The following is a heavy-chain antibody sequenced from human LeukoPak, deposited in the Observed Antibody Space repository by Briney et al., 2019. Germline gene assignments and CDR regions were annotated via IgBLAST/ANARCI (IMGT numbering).Heavy chain of an antibody. D-gene: IGHD4-17*01. CDR1: GFTFSDYY. Sequence: GGSLRLSCAASGFTFSDYYMSWIRQAPGKGLEWVSYISSSGSTIYYADSVKGRFTISRDDSRSTLYLQINSLRAEDTAVYYCAKDPIPHHYDDYVPFDYWGQGTLVTVSS. J-gene: IGHJ4*02. V-gene: IGHV3-11*01. CDR3: AKDPIPHHYDDYVPFDY. CDR2: ISSSGSTI.